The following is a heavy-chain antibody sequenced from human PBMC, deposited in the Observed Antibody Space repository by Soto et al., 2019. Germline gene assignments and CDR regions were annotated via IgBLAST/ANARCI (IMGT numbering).Heavy chain of an antibody. D-gene: IGHD3-22*01. CDR3: AREKSSGYYYDY. CDR1: GYTFTSYD. CDR2: MNPNSGNT. Sequence: QVQLVQSGAEVKKPGASVKVSCKASGYTFTSYDINWVRQATGQGLEWMGWMNPNSGNTAYAQKFQGRVTMTRNTSISTAYMELRSLRSEDTAVYYCAREKSSGYYYDYWGQGTLVTVSS. J-gene: IGHJ4*02. V-gene: IGHV1-8*01.